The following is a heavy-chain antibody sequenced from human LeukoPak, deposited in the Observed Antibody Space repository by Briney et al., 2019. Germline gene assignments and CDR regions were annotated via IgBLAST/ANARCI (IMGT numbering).Heavy chain of an antibody. J-gene: IGHJ4*02. CDR3: ARGSYGHFDY. D-gene: IGHD5-18*01. CDR1: GGSITGYY. V-gene: IGHV4-4*07. CDR2: IYSSGSS. Sequence: SETLSPTCTVSGGSITGYYWSWIRQPAGQGLEWIGRIYSSGSSQYNPSLKSPVTIPLDRSKNQFSLRLSSVTAADTAVYYCARGSYGHFDYWGQGTLVTVSS.